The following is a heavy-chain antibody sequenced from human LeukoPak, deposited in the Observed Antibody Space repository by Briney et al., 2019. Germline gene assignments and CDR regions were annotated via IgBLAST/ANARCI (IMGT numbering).Heavy chain of an antibody. J-gene: IGHJ4*02. CDR2: INPNSGGT. Sequence: ASVNVSCKASGYTFTGYYMHWVRQAPGQGLEWMGWINPNSGGTNYAQKFQGRVTMTRDTSISTAYMELSRLRSDDTAVYYCARHYGSGSYGIDYWGQGTLVTVSS. D-gene: IGHD3-10*01. V-gene: IGHV1-2*02. CDR3: ARHYGSGSYGIDY. CDR1: GYTFTGYY.